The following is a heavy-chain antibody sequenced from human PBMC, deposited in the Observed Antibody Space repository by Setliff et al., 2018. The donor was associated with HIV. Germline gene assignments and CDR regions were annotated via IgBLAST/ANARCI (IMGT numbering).Heavy chain of an antibody. J-gene: IGHJ4*02. CDR1: GFTFSNYA. CDR3: ARQGHYYDSSGDPRYYFDF. Sequence: PGGSLRLSCAASGFTFSNYAMSWVRPAPGKGLEWVSIINASGGSTYYADSVKGRFTISRDKSKNTLYLQMNSLRAEETAVYYCARQGHYYDSSGDPRYYFDFWGQGTLVTVSS. CDR2: INASGGST. V-gene: IGHV3-23*01. D-gene: IGHD3-22*01.